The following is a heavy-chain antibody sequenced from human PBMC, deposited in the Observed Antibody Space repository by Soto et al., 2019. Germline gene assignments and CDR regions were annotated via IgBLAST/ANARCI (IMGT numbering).Heavy chain of an antibody. Sequence: QVQVVQSGVEVRRPGSSVKVSCKASGDTFKNCVISWVRQAPGQGLEWMGGIIPLFGTTDFAQRFQGRLTITTDESTTTAYMEXXRLRSEDTATYYCAAELGFGKLSVVWGQGTTVIVSS. D-gene: IGHD3-10*01. CDR1: GDTFKNCV. J-gene: IGHJ6*02. CDR2: IIPLFGTT. V-gene: IGHV1-69*01. CDR3: AAELGFGKLSVV.